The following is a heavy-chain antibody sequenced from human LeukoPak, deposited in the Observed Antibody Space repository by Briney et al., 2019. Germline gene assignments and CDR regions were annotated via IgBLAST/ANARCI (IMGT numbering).Heavy chain of an antibody. Sequence: KPSETLSLTCTVSGGSISSYYWSWIRQPPGKGLEWIGYIYYSGSTNYNPSLKSRVTISVDTSKNQFSLKLSSVTAADTAVYYCARELGQLDDYWGQGTLVTVSS. CDR1: GGSISSYY. D-gene: IGHD6-13*01. CDR3: ARELGQLDDY. V-gene: IGHV4-59*13. J-gene: IGHJ4*02. CDR2: IYYSGST.